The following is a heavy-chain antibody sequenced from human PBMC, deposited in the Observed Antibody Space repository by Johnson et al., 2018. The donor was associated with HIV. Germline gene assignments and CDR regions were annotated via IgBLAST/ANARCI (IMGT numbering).Heavy chain of an antibody. D-gene: IGHD3-10*01. J-gene: IGHJ3*02. CDR2: IYSGGST. CDR3: ARNSIEFYYGSGTFDAFDI. V-gene: IGHV3-66*01. CDR1: GFTFDNYG. Sequence: VQLVESGGGVVRPGGSLRLSCAASGFTFDNYGMSWVRQAPGKGLEWVSVIYSGGSTYYADSVKGRIIISRDNSKNTLYLQMNSLRAEDTAVYYCARNSIEFYYGSGTFDAFDIWGQGTMVTVSS.